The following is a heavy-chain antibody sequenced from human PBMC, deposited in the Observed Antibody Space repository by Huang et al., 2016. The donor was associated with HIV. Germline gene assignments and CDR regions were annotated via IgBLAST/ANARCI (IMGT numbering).Heavy chain of an antibody. J-gene: IGHJ2*01. V-gene: IGHV4-34*01. D-gene: IGHD3-9*01. CDR2: INNGGST. Sequence: QQQLQQWGAGLLKPSETLSLTCAVYGGSFTNYYWGWIRQPPGKGLEWIGEINNGGSTLEIPSLKSRVTISLDTSKNQVSLKLTSVSAADTAVYYCVRGPRYVSADWYARLRNYWFFDLWGRGSLVSVSS. CDR3: VRGPRYVSADWYARLRNYWFFDL. CDR1: GGSFTNYY.